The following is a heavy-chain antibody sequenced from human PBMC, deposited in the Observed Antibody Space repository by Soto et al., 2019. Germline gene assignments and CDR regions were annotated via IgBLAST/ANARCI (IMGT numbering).Heavy chain of an antibody. D-gene: IGHD6-19*01. J-gene: IGHJ4*02. CDR3: AKATTNGGWFNPFDS. CDR1: GFSFVNYA. CDR2: LSGSGTST. V-gene: IGHV3-23*01. Sequence: PGGSVRLSXAASGFSFVNYAMNWVRQAPGKGLEWVSGLSGSGTSTYYADSVKGRFTISRDNSRDTLFLQMNSLTADDTAVYYCAKATTNGGWFNPFDSWGQGALVTVSS.